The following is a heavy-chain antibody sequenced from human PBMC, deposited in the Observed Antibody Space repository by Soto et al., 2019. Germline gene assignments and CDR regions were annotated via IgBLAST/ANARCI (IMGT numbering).Heavy chain of an antibody. J-gene: IGHJ6*02. CDR3: ARGVVGLSYGMDV. D-gene: IGHD2-15*01. V-gene: IGHV1-2*02. Sequence: AAGTVSCKASGYTFTGYYMHGVRQAPGQGLEWMGWINPNSGGTNYAQKFQGRVTMTRDTSISTAYMELSRLRSDDTAVYYCARGVVGLSYGMDVWGQGTTVTVCS. CDR1: GYTFTGYY. CDR2: INPNSGGT.